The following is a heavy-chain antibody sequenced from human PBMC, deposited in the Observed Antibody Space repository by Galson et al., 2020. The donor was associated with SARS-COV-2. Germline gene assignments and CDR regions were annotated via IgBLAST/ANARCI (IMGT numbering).Heavy chain of an antibody. V-gene: IGHV3-33*01. J-gene: IGHJ6*02. D-gene: IGHD3-9*01. CDR1: GFTFSSYG. Sequence: QAGGSLRLSCAASGFTFSSYGMHWVRQAPGKGLEWVAVIWYDGSNKYYADSVKGRFTISRDNSKNTLYLQMNSLRAEDTAVYYCARDPKYYDILTGVARLAYYYYYGMDVWGQGTTVTVSS. CDR3: ARDPKYYDILTGVARLAYYYYYGMDV. CDR2: IWYDGSNK.